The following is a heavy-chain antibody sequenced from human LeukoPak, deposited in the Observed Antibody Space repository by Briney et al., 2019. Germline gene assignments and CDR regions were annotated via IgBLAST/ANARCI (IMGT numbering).Heavy chain of an antibody. J-gene: IGHJ4*02. CDR2: LYYSEGT. CDR1: GYSLSRGYD. CDR3: ARGVADSSGYYGEDF. V-gene: IGHV4-38-2*02. D-gene: IGHD3-22*01. Sequence: SETLSLTCIVSGYSLSRGYDWAWIGQPPGKGLEWIGILYYSEGTYSNPSLKSRVTISADTSNNQFSLEPSSVTAADTAVYYCARGVADSSGYYGEDFWGQGTLVTVSS.